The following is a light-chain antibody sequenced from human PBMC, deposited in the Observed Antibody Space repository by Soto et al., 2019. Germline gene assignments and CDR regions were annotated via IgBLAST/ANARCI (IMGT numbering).Light chain of an antibody. CDR3: QQGRTSPFS. Sequence: DIQMTQSPSFVSASVGDRVTLTCRASQYISTWLAWYQQKPGEAPRLLIFAASTLNNGVPARFSGSGSGTDFTLTIGSLQPEDCATYYCQQGRTSPFSFGPGTKV. CDR1: QYISTW. V-gene: IGKV1D-12*01. CDR2: AAS. J-gene: IGKJ3*01.